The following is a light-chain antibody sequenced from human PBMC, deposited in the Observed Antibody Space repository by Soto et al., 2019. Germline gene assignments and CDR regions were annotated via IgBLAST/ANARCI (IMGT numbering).Light chain of an antibody. CDR2: EVS. V-gene: IGLV2-14*01. CDR3: STYTDKTYI. J-gene: IGLJ1*01. Sequence: SPTHPGSVPATPGQSTTIACTSSNIDVDAYKYISWYRQHPGEAPKIIIYEVSNRPSGISNRFSGYKSGNTASLTISGLQTEDEAEYFCSTYTDKTYIFGSGTKVTVL. CDR1: NIDVDAYKY.